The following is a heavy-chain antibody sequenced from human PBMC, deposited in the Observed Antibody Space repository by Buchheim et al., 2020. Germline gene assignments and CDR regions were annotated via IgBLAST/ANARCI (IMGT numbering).Heavy chain of an antibody. CDR2: IGYGGGNK. V-gene: IGHV3-30*02. CDR3: VKDIGDPGAH. CDR1: GFTFSNFG. J-gene: IGHJ4*02. D-gene: IGHD1-26*01. Sequence: QVQLVESGGGVVQPGRSLRLSCATSGFTFSNFGVHWVRQAPGKGLEWLAFIGYGGGNKYYADSVKGRFTISTDNSKNTLYLQMHSLRVDDTALYYCVKDIGDPGAHWGQGT.